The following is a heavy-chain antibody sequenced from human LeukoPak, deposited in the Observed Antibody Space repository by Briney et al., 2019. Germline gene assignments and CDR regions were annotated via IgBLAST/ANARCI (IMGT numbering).Heavy chain of an antibody. CDR2: ISGNSNSM. CDR1: GFTFSHYS. Sequence: GGSLRLSCAVSGFTFSHYSMNWVRQAPGKGLEWVSSISGNSNSMYYADSVKGRFTVSRDNAKNSLFLRMNSLRVEDTAVYYCARGVPQQCWFDPWGQGTLVTVSS. V-gene: IGHV3-21*01. D-gene: IGHD6-13*01. CDR3: ARGVPQQCWFDP. J-gene: IGHJ5*02.